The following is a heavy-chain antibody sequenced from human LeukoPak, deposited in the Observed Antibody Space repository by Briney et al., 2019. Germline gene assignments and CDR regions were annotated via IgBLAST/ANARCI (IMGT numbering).Heavy chain of an antibody. CDR3: AKLRILTGYYD. J-gene: IGHJ4*02. Sequence: GGSLRLSCAASGFTFRTSGMSWVRQAPGKGLEWVSAISGSGGSTYYADSVKGRFTISRDNSKNTLYLQMNSLRAEDTAVYYCAKLRILTGYYDWGQGTLVTVSS. CDR1: GFTFRTSG. V-gene: IGHV3-23*01. D-gene: IGHD3-9*01. CDR2: ISGSGGST.